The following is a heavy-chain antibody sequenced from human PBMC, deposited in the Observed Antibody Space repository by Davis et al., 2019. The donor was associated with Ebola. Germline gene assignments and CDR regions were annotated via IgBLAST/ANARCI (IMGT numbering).Heavy chain of an antibody. CDR2: MNPNSGNT. D-gene: IGHD3-10*01. J-gene: IGHJ6*02. V-gene: IGHV1-8*01. CDR3: ATALRITMVQGVRYYYGMDV. Sequence: ASVKVSCKASGYTFTSYDIDWVRQAPGQGLEWMGWMNPNSGNTGYAQKFQGRVTMTEDTSTDTAYMELSSLRSEDTAVYYCATALRITMVQGVRYYYGMDVWGQGTTVTVSS. CDR1: GYTFTSYD.